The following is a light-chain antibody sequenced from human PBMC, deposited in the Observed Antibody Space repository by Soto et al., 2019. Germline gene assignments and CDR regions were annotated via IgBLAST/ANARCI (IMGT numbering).Light chain of an antibody. CDR2: EVS. J-gene: IGLJ2*01. CDR3: SSYAGSNNFVV. CDR1: SSDAGGYNY. Sequence: QSALTQPPSASGSPGQSVTISCTGTSSDAGGYNYVSWYQQDPGKAPKLMIYEVSKRPSGVPDRFSGSKSGNTASLTVSGLQAEDEADYYCSSYAGSNNFVVFGGGTKLTVL. V-gene: IGLV2-8*01.